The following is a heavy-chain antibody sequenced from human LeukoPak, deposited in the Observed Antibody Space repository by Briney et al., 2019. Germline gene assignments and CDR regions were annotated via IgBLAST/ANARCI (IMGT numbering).Heavy chain of an antibody. D-gene: IGHD4-23*01. J-gene: IGHJ4*02. CDR3: ARDAAYYGGRYFDY. CDR2: IYYSGST. Sequence: SETLSLTCTVSGGSISSYYGSWIRQPPGKGLEWIGYIYYSGSTNYNPSLKSRVTISVDTSKNQFSLKLSSVTAADTAVYYCARDAAYYGGRYFDYWGQGTLVTVSS. CDR1: GGSISSYY. V-gene: IGHV4-59*01.